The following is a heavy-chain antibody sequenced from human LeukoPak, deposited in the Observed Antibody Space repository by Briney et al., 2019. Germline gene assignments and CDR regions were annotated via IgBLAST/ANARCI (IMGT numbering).Heavy chain of an antibody. Sequence: PSQTLSLTCTVSGGSISSSSYYWGWIRQPPGKGLEWIGSFYYSTYYNPSLKSRVTISVDTSKNQFSLKLSSVTAADTAVYYCARHKSHRGSYSLWGQGTLVTVSS. J-gene: IGHJ4*02. CDR3: ARHKSHRGSYSL. CDR2: FYYST. D-gene: IGHD1-26*01. CDR1: GGSISSSSYY. V-gene: IGHV4-39*01.